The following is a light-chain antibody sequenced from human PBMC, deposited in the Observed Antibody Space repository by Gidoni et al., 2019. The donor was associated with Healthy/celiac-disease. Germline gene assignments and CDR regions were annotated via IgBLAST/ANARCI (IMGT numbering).Light chain of an antibody. J-gene: IGKJ4*01. Sequence: PGPLCGSPGERSTLSCRASQSVRSSYLAWYQQKPGQAPRLLIYGASSRATGIPDRFSGSGSGTDFTLTISRLEPEDFAVYYCQQYGSSPLTFGGGTKVEIK. CDR3: QQYGSSPLT. V-gene: IGKV3-20*01. CDR2: GAS. CDR1: QSVRSSY.